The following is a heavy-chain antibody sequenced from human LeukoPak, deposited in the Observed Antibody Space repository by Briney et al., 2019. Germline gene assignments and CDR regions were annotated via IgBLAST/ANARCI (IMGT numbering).Heavy chain of an antibody. V-gene: IGHV3-23*01. CDR1: RFTFSSYA. CDR2: ISNSGGSV. J-gene: IGHJ4*02. CDR3: AKGPGRWLQLRYFDF. D-gene: IGHD5-24*01. Sequence: PGGSLRLSCAASRFTFSSYAMNWVRQAPGKGLEWISGISNSGGSVYYADSVKGRFTISRDNSKNTLYLQMSSLRADDTAVYYCAKGPGRWLQLRYFDFWGQGTLVIVSS.